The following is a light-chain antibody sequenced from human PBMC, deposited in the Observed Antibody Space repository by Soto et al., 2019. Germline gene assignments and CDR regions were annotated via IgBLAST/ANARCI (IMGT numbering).Light chain of an antibody. CDR3: CSYAGNFWV. V-gene: IGLV2-8*01. CDR2: EVT. CDR1: SSDVGDYNY. J-gene: IGLJ3*02. Sequence: QSALTQPPSASGSPGQSVTISCTGTSSDVGDYNYVSWYQQHPGKAPKFIIYEVTKRPSGVPDRFSGSKSGNTASLTVSGLQAEDEADYHCCSYAGNFWVFGGGTKLTVL.